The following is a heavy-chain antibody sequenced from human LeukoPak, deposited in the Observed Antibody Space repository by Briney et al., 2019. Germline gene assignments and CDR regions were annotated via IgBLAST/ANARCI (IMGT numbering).Heavy chain of an antibody. CDR2: IYPGDSDT. D-gene: IGHD7-27*01. CDR3: ARPGVTGDPFSFDY. V-gene: IGHV5-51*01. Sequence: GGSLQISCKGSGYRFTSYWIGWVRRLPGKGLEWMGIIYPGDSDTRDSPSFQGQVTISADKSISTAYLQWSSLKASDTAMYYCARPGVTGDPFSFDYWGQGTLVTVSS. J-gene: IGHJ4*02. CDR1: GYRFTSYW.